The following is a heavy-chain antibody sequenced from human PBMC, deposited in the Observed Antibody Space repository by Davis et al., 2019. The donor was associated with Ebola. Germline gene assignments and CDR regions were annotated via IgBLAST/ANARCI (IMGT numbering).Heavy chain of an antibody. CDR1: GYTFTSYY. J-gene: IGHJ4*02. D-gene: IGHD6-19*01. CDR3: ARATFGYNSGWYADY. Sequence: ASVKVSCKASGYTFTSYYMHWVRQAPGQGLEWMGIINPSGGSTSYAQKFQGRVTITMDTSASTAYMELSSLRSEDTAVYYCARATFGYNSGWYADYWGQGTLVTVSS. V-gene: IGHV1-46*01. CDR2: INPSGGST.